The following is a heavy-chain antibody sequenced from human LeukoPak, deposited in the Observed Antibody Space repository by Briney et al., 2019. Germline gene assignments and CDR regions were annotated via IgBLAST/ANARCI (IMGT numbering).Heavy chain of an antibody. J-gene: IGHJ4*02. V-gene: IGHV3-30*18. CDR2: ISHDERNI. CDR1: AFTFRNYA. Sequence: GGCLRLSCAASAFTFRNYAMHWVRQAPGKGLEWVAVISHDERNIYYADSVKGRFTISRDNSKNTLYLQMNSLRAEDTAVYYCAKDRTGLLVVPAALDYWGQGTLVTVSS. CDR3: AKDRTGLLVVPAALDY. D-gene: IGHD2-2*01.